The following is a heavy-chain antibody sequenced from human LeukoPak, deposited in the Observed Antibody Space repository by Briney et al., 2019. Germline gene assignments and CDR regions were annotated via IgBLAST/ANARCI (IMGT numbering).Heavy chain of an antibody. CDR3: ARAPTSLSNPYYFDY. D-gene: IGHD2/OR15-2a*01. CDR2: IYPGDSDT. J-gene: IGHJ4*02. CDR1: GYSFSDYW. V-gene: IGHV5-51*01. Sequence: GESLKISCKGSGYSFSDYWIGWVRQMPGKGLEWMGIIYPGDSDTRYSPSFQGQVTISADNSISTAHLQWSSLQASDTAMYYCARAPTSLSNPYYFDYWGQGTPVTVSS.